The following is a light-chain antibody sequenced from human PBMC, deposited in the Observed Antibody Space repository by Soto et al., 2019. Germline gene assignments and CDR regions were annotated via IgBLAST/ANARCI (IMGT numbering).Light chain of an antibody. J-gene: IGKJ3*01. V-gene: IGKV1-39*01. CDR3: QQSYSTLIFT. CDR1: QSIRSY. CDR2: AAS. Sequence: DIPMTQSPSSLSASVGDRVTITCRASQSIRSYLNWYQQKPGKAPNLLIYAASSLQSGVPSRFSGSGSGTDFTLTISSLQPEDFATYYCQQSYSTLIFTFGPGTKVDIK.